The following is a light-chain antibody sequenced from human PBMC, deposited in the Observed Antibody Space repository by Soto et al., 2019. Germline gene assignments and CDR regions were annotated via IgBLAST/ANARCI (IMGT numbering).Light chain of an antibody. CDR1: QSVLHSSNNKNY. CDR3: QQYYSTPLT. CDR2: WAS. J-gene: IGKJ4*01. Sequence: DIVMTQSPDSLAVSLGERATINCKSSQSVLHSSNNKNYLVWYQQKPGQPPKLLLYWASTRESGVPDRFSGSGSGTDFTLTISSLQAEDVAVYYCQQYYSTPLTFGGGTKV. V-gene: IGKV4-1*01.